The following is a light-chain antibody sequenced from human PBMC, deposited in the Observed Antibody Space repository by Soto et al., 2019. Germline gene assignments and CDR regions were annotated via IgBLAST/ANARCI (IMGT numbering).Light chain of an antibody. CDR3: QQYNSYSPNT. Sequence: DIQMTQSPSTLSASVGDRITITCRAIQSISSWLAWYQQKPGKAPKLLIYDASSLESGVPSRFSGSGSGTEFTLTISSLQPDDFATYYCQQYNSYSPNTFGGGTKVDIK. CDR1: QSISSW. J-gene: IGKJ4*01. CDR2: DAS. V-gene: IGKV1-5*01.